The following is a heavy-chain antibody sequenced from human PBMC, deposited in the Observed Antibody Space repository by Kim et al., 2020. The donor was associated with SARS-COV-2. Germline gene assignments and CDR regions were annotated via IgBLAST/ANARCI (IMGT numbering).Heavy chain of an antibody. J-gene: IGHJ4*02. D-gene: IGHD6-13*01. Sequence: ASVKVSCKASGYTFTGYYMHWVRQAPGQGLEWMGWINPNSGGTNYAQKFQGRVTMTRDTSISTAYMELSRLRSDDTAVYYCARVKDGIAAAGIGFSSFDYWGQGTLVTVSS. CDR1: GYTFTGYY. V-gene: IGHV1-2*02. CDR2: INPNSGGT. CDR3: ARVKDGIAAAGIGFSSFDY.